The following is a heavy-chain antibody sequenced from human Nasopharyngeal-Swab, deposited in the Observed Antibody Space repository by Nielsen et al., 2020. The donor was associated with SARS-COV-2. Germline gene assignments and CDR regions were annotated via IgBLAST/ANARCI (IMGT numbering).Heavy chain of an antibody. V-gene: IGHV1-8*01. CDR3: ARSDYDSSGYFN. J-gene: IGHJ4*02. CDR2: MNPNSGNT. CDR1: GYTFTGYD. Sequence: ASVKVSCKASGYTFTGYDINWVRQATGQGLEWMGWMNPNSGNTGYAQKFQGRVTMTRNTSISTAYMELSSLRSEDTAVYYCARSDYDSSGYFNWGQGTLVTVSS. D-gene: IGHD3-22*01.